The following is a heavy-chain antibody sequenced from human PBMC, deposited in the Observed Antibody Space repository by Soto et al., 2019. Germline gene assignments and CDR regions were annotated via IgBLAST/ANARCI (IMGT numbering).Heavy chain of an antibody. CDR3: ARVKVRGAKNGAFDY. V-gene: IGHV1-3*01. CDR1: GYTFTSYA. D-gene: IGHD3-10*01. Sequence: ASVKVSCKASGYTFTSYAMHWLRQSPGQRLEWMGWINAGNGNTKYSQKFQGRVTITRDTSASTAYMELSSLRSEDTAVYYCARVKVRGAKNGAFDYWGQGTLVTVSS. J-gene: IGHJ4*02. CDR2: INAGNGNT.